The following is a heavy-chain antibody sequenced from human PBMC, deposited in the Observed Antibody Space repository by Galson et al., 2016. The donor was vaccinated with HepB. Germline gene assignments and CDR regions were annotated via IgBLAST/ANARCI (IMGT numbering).Heavy chain of an antibody. Sequence: SLRLSCAASGFTFRSHWVHWVRQVPGKGLVWVSRISPDGSVTNYADSVKGRFTISRDNAKNTLYLQMNSLRAEDTAVYFCAKDEVAGSGSCNYWGQGPQVTVSS. V-gene: IGHV3-74*01. CDR3: AKDEVAGSGSCNY. CDR2: ISPDGSVT. CDR1: GFTFRSHW. J-gene: IGHJ4*02. D-gene: IGHD3-10*01.